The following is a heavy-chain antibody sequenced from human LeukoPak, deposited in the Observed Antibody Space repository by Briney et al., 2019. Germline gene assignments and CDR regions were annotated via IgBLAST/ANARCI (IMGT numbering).Heavy chain of an antibody. Sequence: SGTLSLTCAVSGGSISSSNWWSWVRQPPGKGLEWIGEINHSGNTNYNPSLKSRVTISVNTSKNQFSLKLSSVTAADTAVYYCARLRSYCSGGSCYSRGYMDVWGKGTTVTISS. V-gene: IGHV4-4*02. CDR3: ARLRSYCSGGSCYSRGYMDV. J-gene: IGHJ6*03. CDR2: INHSGNT. D-gene: IGHD2-15*01. CDR1: GGSISSSNW.